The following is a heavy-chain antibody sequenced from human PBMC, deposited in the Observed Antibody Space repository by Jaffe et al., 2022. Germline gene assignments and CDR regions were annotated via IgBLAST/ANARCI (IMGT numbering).Heavy chain of an antibody. D-gene: IGHD3-16*01. V-gene: IGHV4-61*02. CDR2: INTSGTT. Sequence: QVQLQESGPGLVKPSQTLSLTCTVSGGSISSGSYYWSWIRQPAGKGLEWIGRINTSGTTKYNPSLKSRVTVSVDTSKNQFSLELNSVTAADTAVYYCASYVINPGRSDYFQHWGQGTLVTVSS. CDR3: ASYVINPGRSDYFQH. J-gene: IGHJ1*01. CDR1: GGSISSGSYY.